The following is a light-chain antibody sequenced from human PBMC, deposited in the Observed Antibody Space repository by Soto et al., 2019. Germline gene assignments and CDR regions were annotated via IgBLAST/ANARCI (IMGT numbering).Light chain of an antibody. Sequence: EIVLTQSPGTLSLSPGKRATLSCRASQSVSSSFLAWYQQKPGQAPRLLMFGASNRASGIPDRFSGSGSGTDFSLTINRLEPEDFAVYYCQQYGSSPWTFGQGTKVDVK. CDR1: QSVSSSF. CDR3: QQYGSSPWT. J-gene: IGKJ1*01. CDR2: GAS. V-gene: IGKV3-20*01.